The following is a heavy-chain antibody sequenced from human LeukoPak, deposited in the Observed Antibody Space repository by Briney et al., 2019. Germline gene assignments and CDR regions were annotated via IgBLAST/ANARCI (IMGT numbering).Heavy chain of an antibody. CDR3: ARVPYYDSSGYDN. V-gene: IGHV1-46*01. CDR1: GYTFTSYD. D-gene: IGHD3-22*01. CDR2: ISPSGGST. J-gene: IGHJ4*02. Sequence: GASVKVSCKASGYTFTSYDINWVRQAPGQGLEWVGVISPSGGSTTYAQKFQGRVTMTRDTSTSTVYMELSSLTSEDTAVYYCARVPYYDSSGYDNWGQGTLVTVSS.